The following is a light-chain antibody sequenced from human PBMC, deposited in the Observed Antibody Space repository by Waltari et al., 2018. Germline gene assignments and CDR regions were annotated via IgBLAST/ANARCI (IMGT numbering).Light chain of an antibody. J-gene: IGKJ1*01. CDR2: GAS. CDR1: QSVSSN. Sequence: EIVMTQSPATLSVSPGETATLSCRASQSVSSNVAWYQQKPCQAPRLIIYGASTRATGIPATFSGSGSGTEFTLTINSLQSEDFAVYYCQQYNNWWTFGQGTKVEIK. V-gene: IGKV3-15*01. CDR3: QQYNNWWT.